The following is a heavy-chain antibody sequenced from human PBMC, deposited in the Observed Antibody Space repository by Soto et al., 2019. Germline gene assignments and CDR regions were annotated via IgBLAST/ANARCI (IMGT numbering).Heavy chain of an antibody. CDR3: ARTTNTGTDY. CDR1: GFSLTSNEMR. J-gene: IGHJ4*02. V-gene: IGHV2-70*04. D-gene: IGHD1-1*01. CDR2: IDWDGEK. Sequence: SGPTLANPTPPLTLTCTFSGFSLTSNEMRVTWIRQPPGKALEWLARIDWDGEKFYSSSLRTRLTISKDSSKNQVVLTMTNMDPVDTATYYCARTTNTGTDYWGQGTLVTVSS.